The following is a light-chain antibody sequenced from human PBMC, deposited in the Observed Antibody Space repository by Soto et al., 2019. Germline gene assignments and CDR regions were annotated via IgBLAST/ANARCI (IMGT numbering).Light chain of an antibody. CDR3: SSYAGSSTWV. V-gene: IGLV2-8*01. J-gene: IGLJ3*02. CDR2: EVN. CDR1: TSDVGTFNF. Sequence: QSALTQPPSASGSPGQSVTISGTETTSDVGTFNFVSWYQQHPGKCPKLLIYEVNKRPSGVPERFSGSKSGITASLTVSGLQPEDEADSFCSSYAGSSTWVFGGGTKLTVL.